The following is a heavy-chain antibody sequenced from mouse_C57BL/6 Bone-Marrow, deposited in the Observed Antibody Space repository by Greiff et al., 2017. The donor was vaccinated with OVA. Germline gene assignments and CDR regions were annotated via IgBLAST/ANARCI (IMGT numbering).Heavy chain of an antibody. Sequence: EVQLQESGAELVRPGASVKLSCTASGFNIKNYYMHWVKQRPEQGLEWIGRIDPEDGDTEYAPKFQGKATMTADTSSNTAYLPLSSLTSEVTAVYYCTPIYYGIPWFAYWGQGTLVTVSA. J-gene: IGHJ3*01. CDR1: GFNIKNYY. V-gene: IGHV14-1*01. CDR3: TPIYYGIPWFAY. CDR2: IDPEDGDT. D-gene: IGHD2-1*01.